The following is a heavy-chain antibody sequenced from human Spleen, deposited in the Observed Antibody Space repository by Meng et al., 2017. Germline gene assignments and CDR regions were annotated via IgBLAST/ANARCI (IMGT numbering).Heavy chain of an antibody. D-gene: IGHD4-23*01. CDR2: ISSSSDFI. CDR3: ARNYGGNSVGY. J-gene: IGHJ4*02. Sequence: GGSLRLSCAASGFTVSHNYISWVRQAPGKGLEWVSSISSSSDFISYADSVKGRFTISRDNAKNSLFLQMNSLRAEDTSVYYCARNYGGNSVGYWGQGTLVTVSS. CDR1: GFTVSHNY. V-gene: IGHV3-21*01.